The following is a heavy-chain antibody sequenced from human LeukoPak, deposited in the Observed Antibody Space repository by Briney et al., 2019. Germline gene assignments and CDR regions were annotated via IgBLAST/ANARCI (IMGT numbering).Heavy chain of an antibody. D-gene: IGHD5-24*01. V-gene: IGHV3-30*18. Sequence: PGGSLRLSCAASGFILSSYGMHWVRQAPGKGLEWVAVISYDGSNKYYVDSVKGRFTISRDNSKNTLYLQMNSLRAEDTAVYYCAKDAKGDGYNMLDYWGQGTLVTVSS. CDR1: GFILSSYG. CDR3: AKDAKGDGYNMLDY. J-gene: IGHJ4*02. CDR2: ISYDGSNK.